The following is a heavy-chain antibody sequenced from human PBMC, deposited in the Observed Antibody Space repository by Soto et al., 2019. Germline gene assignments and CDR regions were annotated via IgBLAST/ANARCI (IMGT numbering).Heavy chain of an antibody. V-gene: IGHV3-48*02. Sequence: GGSLRLSCAASGFTFRGNSMNWVRQAPGKGLEWISYITGSSDTIHYADSVKGRFTISRDNAKNSLYLQMNSLRDGDTAMYYCARGRVGTAYFDYWGQGALVTVSS. CDR1: GFTFRGNS. CDR3: ARGRVGTAYFDY. D-gene: IGHD1-26*01. CDR2: ITGSSDTI. J-gene: IGHJ4*02.